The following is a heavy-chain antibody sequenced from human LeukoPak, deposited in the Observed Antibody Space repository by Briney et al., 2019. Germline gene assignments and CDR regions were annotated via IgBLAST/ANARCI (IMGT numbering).Heavy chain of an antibody. Sequence: SETLSLTCTVSGGSISTYYWNWIRQPPGKGLEWIGFIYYSGSTSYNPSLKSRVTISVDTSKNQFSLNLKSVTAADTAVYYCTRHSRDSGGAFQYWGQGTPVTVSS. V-gene: IGHV4-59*01. CDR2: IYYSGST. J-gene: IGHJ1*01. CDR1: GGSISTYY. D-gene: IGHD4-23*01. CDR3: TRHSRDSGGAFQY.